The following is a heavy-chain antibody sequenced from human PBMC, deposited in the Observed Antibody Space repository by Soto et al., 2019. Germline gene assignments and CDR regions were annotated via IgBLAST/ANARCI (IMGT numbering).Heavy chain of an antibody. D-gene: IGHD2-21*02. V-gene: IGHV3-33*01. J-gene: IGHJ4*02. Sequence: QVQLVESGGGVVQPGRSLRLSCAASGFTISDFGMHWVRQAPGKGLEWVTIIWYDGSNKNYADSVKGRFTISRDNSKNTLYLQMDSLRAEDTAVYYCARVGGRKCGGDCEISYWGQGTLVTVSS. CDR1: GFTISDFG. CDR2: IWYDGSNK. CDR3: ARVGGRKCGGDCEISY.